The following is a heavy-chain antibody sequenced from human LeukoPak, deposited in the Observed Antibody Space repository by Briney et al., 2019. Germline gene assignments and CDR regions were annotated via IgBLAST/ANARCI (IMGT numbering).Heavy chain of an antibody. V-gene: IGHV7-4-1*02. CDR1: GYTFTSYA. CDR2: INTNTGNP. J-gene: IGHJ4*02. D-gene: IGHD5-24*01. CDR3: ARAFRRGGYNFGFW. Sequence: ASVKVSCKASGYTFTSYAMNWVRQAPGQGLEWMGWINTNTGNPTYAQGFTGRFVFSLDTSVSAAYLQISSLKAVDTAVYYCARAFRRGGYNFGFWWGQGTLVTVSS.